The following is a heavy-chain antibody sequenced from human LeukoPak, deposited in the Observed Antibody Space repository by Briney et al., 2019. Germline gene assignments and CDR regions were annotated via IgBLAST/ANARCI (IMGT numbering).Heavy chain of an antibody. CDR2: ISWDGGST. V-gene: IGHV3-43D*04. J-gene: IGHJ1*01. D-gene: IGHD6-19*01. CDR1: GFTFDDYA. Sequence: GGSLRLSCAASGFTFDDYAMHWVRQAPGKGLEWVSLISWDGGSTYYADSVKGRFTISRDNSKNSLHLQMNSLRAEDTALYYCAKDINGIALGYFQHWGQGTLVTVSS. CDR3: AKDINGIALGYFQH.